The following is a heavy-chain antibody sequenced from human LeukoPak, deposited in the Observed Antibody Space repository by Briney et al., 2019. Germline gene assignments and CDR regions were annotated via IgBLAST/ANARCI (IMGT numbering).Heavy chain of an antibody. CDR1: AYTYTSYY. J-gene: IGHJ4*02. D-gene: IGHD3-16*01. Sequence: GASVKVSRKASAYTYTSYYMHWARQAPGQGLEWMGIINPSGGSTSYAQKFQGRVTMTRDMSTSTVYMELSSLRSEDTAVYYCARANDSRDPPHFDYWGQGTLVTVSS. CDR2: INPSGGST. CDR3: ARANDSRDPPHFDY. V-gene: IGHV1-46*01.